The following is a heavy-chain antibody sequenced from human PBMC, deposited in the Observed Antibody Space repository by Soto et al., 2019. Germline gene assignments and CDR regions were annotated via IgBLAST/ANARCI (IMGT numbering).Heavy chain of an antibody. CDR3: ARVSRGAFDI. Sequence: QVQLVQSGAEVKKPGASVKVSCKASGYTFTSYIIHWVRQAPGQGLEWMGVFDPSGVATNSAQKFQGRLTMTRDTSTSTVYMDLTSLGSDDTALYYCARVSRGAFDIWGQGTLVTVSS. CDR2: FDPSGVAT. CDR1: GYTFTSYI. V-gene: IGHV1-46*01. J-gene: IGHJ3*02.